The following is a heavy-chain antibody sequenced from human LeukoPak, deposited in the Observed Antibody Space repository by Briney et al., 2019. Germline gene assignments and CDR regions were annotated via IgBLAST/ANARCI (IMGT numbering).Heavy chain of an antibody. J-gene: IGHJ4*02. CDR3: ARLRRGY. CDR2: INPYGGGT. Sequence: ASVKVSCKASGYTFTDSYMHWVRQPPGQGLEWMGWINPYGGGTLYAQKFQGRVTMTRDTSISTVYIEMGSLRSDDTAVYYCARLRRGYWGQGTLVTVSS. CDR1: GYTFTDSY. V-gene: IGHV1-2*02.